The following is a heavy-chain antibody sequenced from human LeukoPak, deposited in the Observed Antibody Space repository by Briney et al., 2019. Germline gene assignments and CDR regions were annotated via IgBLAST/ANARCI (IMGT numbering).Heavy chain of an antibody. CDR2: INHSGST. Sequence: SETPSLTCAVYGGSFSGYYWSWIRQPPGKGLEWIGEINHSGSTNYNPSLKSRVTISVDTSKNQFSLKLSSVTAADTAVYYCARGRVPAGLGYFDYWGQGTLVTVSS. D-gene: IGHD2-2*01. CDR3: ARGRVPAGLGYFDY. J-gene: IGHJ4*02. V-gene: IGHV4-34*01. CDR1: GGSFSGYY.